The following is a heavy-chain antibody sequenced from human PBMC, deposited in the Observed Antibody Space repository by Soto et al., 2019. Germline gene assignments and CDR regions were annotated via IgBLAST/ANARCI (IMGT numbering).Heavy chain of an antibody. V-gene: IGHV3-64D*08. D-gene: IGHD3-16*01. CDR3: LKDRFGGKLGQFGF. CDR1: GFTFSSYA. CDR2: ISSNGGSI. Sequence: GGSLRLSCSASGFTFSSYALHWVRQAPGKGLEYVSGISSNGGSIFYADSVKGRFTISRDNSKNIVYLQMTGLRVDDTAMYSCLKDRFGGKLGQFGFWGQGTLVTVSS. J-gene: IGHJ4*02.